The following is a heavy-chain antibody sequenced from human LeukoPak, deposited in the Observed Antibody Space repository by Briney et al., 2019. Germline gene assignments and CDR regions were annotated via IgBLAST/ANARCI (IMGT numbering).Heavy chain of an antibody. CDR3: ARVGARSGTHQAFDY. J-gene: IGHJ4*02. D-gene: IGHD3-10*01. CDR2: IKQDGSEK. V-gene: IGHV3-7*04. CDR1: GFTFSSYW. Sequence: GGSLRLSCAASGFTFSSYWMSWVRQAPGKGLEWVANIKQDGSEKYYVDSVKGRFTISRDNAKNSLYLQMNSLRAEDTAVYYCARVGARSGTHQAFDYWGQGTLVTVSS.